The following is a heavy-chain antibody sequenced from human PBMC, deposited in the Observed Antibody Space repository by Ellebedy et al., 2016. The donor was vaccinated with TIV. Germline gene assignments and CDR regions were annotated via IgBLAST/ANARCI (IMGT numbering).Heavy chain of an antibody. D-gene: IGHD5-18*01. CDR3: ARDLVDVDTAMVMGWFDP. Sequence: GGSLRLSXAASGFDVSDKYMSWVRQAPGKGLEWVANIKQDGSEKYYVDSVKGRFTISRDNAKNSLYLQMNSLRAEDTAVYYCARDLVDVDTAMVMGWFDPWGQGTLVTVSS. CDR2: IKQDGSEK. CDR1: GFDVSDKY. V-gene: IGHV3-7*01. J-gene: IGHJ5*02.